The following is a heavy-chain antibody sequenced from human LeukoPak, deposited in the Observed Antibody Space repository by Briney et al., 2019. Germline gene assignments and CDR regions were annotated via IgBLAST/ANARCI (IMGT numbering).Heavy chain of an antibody. V-gene: IGHV1-69*05. CDR3: AREWRGSGNWFDP. D-gene: IGHD3-10*01. CDR1: GGTFSSYA. CDR2: IIPIFGTA. Sequence: SVKVSCKASGGTFSSYAISWVRQAPGQGLEWMGGIIPIFGTANHAQKFQGRVTITTVESTSTAYMELSSLRSEDTAVYYCAREWRGSGNWFDPWGQGTLVTVSS. J-gene: IGHJ5*02.